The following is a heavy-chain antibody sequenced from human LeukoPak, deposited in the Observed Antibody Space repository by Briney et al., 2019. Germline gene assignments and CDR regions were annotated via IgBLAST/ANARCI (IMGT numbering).Heavy chain of an antibody. CDR2: ISSSSSYT. CDR3: ARDGDSSGYYAAFDI. CDR1: GFTFSSYS. Sequence: PGGSLRLSCAASGFTFSSYSMNWVRQAPGKGLEWVSYISSSSSYTNYADSVKGRFTISRDNAKNSLYLQMNSLRDEDTAVYYCARDGDSSGYYAAFDIWGQGTMVTVSS. V-gene: IGHV3-48*02. J-gene: IGHJ3*02. D-gene: IGHD3-22*01.